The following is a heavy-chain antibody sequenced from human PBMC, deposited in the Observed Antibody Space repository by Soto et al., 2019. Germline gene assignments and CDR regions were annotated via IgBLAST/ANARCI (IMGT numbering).Heavy chain of an antibody. CDR2: IGTAGDT. CDR3: ARDRRRQQLGSDGMDV. V-gene: IGHV3-13*01. CDR1: GFTFSSYD. J-gene: IGHJ6*02. D-gene: IGHD6-13*01. Sequence: PVGSLRLSCAASGFTFSSYDMHWVRQATGKGLEWVSAIGTAGDTYYPGSMKGRFTISRENAKNSLYLQMNSLRAGDTAVYYCARDRRRQQLGSDGMDVWGQGTTVTVSS.